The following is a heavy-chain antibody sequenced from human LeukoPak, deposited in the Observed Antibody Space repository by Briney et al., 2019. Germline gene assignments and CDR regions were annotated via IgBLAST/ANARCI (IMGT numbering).Heavy chain of an antibody. D-gene: IGHD5-24*01. Sequence: PGGSLRLSCAASGFTVSSNYMSWVRQAPGKGLEWVSNISGGDISTYYADSVKGRFTISRDNSKNNLYLQMNSLRADDTAVYYCAKSGYNRFDYWGQGTLVTVSS. CDR1: GFTVSSNY. CDR2: ISGGDIST. V-gene: IGHV3-23*01. J-gene: IGHJ4*02. CDR3: AKSGYNRFDY.